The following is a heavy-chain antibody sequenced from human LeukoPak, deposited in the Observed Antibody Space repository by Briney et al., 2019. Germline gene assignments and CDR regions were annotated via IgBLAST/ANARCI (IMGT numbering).Heavy chain of an antibody. CDR1: GYTFTGYG. CDR2: MSTYNGDT. CDR3: ARAPLFQRVIIDFAH. Sequence: ASVTVSFMASGYTFTGYGVIWVRPAPGQGLEWMGWMSTYNGDTNYAQNFQGRLTMNPDTSTSTAYMELRSLRSDDTAIYYCARAPLFQRVIIDFAHWGQGTLVTVSS. D-gene: IGHD3-10*01. V-gene: IGHV1-18*01. J-gene: IGHJ4*02.